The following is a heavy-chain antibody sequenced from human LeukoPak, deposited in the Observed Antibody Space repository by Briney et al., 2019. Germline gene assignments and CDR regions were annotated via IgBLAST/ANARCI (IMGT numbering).Heavy chain of an antibody. CDR2: IHHRGST. Sequence: PSETLSLTCAVYGGSFSGYYWSWIRQPPGKGLEWIGEIHHRGSTNYNPSLKSRVTISVDTSKNQFSLKLSSVTAADTAVYYCADSHYDFWSGRQYYFDYWGQGTLVTVSS. V-gene: IGHV4-34*01. CDR1: GGSFSGYY. J-gene: IGHJ4*02. CDR3: ADSHYDFWSGRQYYFDY. D-gene: IGHD3-3*01.